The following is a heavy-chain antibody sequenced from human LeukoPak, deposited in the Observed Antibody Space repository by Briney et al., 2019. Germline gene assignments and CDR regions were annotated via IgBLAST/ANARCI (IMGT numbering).Heavy chain of an antibody. CDR3: AREVARRWFDP. Sequence: PSETLSLTCTVSGASISPYYWSWFRQPPGKGLEWIGYIYYSGTTNYNPSLQSRVTISIDTSKNQFSLRLSSVSAADTAVYYCAREVARRWFDPWGQGTLVTVSS. CDR2: IYYSGTT. V-gene: IGHV4-59*01. CDR1: GASISPYY. J-gene: IGHJ5*02.